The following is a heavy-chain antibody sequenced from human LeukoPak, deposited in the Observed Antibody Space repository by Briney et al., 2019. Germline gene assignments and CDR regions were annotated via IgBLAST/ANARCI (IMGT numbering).Heavy chain of an antibody. V-gene: IGHV3-33*01. D-gene: IGHD3-3*01. CDR1: GFTFSSYG. CDR2: IWYDGSNK. CDR3: ARDSDYDFWSGYYTGMDV. J-gene: IGHJ6*02. Sequence: PGRSLRLSCAASGFTFSSYGMHWVRQAPGKGLEWVAVIWYDGSNKYYADSVKGRFTISRDNSKNTLYLQMNSLRAEDTAVYYCARDSDYDFWSGYYTGMDVWGQETTVTVSS.